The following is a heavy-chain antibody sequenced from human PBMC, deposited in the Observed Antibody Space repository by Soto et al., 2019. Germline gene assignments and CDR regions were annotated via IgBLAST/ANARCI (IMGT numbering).Heavy chain of an antibody. CDR2: IFSNDEK. D-gene: IGHD3-16*02. CDR1: GFSLSNARMG. Sequence: QVTLKESGPVLVKPTETLTLTCTVSGFSLSNARMGVSWIRQPPGKALEWLAHIFSNDEKSYSTSLKSSLTISQDTSKSQVVLTMANMDPVDTATYYCARIVIGSSGPARYYYYGMDVWGQGTTVTVSS. V-gene: IGHV2-26*01. J-gene: IGHJ6*02. CDR3: ARIVIGSSGPARYYYYGMDV.